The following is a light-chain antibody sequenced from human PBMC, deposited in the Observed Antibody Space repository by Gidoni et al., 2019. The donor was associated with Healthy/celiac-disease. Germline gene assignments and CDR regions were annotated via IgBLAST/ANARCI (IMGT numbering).Light chain of an antibody. CDR2: AAS. V-gene: IGKV1-8*01. CDR3: QQYYSYPPT. Sequence: AIRMTQSPSSLSASTGDRVTITCRASQGISSYLAWYQQKPGKAPKLLIYAASTLQSGVPSRFSGSGSGTDFTLTISCLQSEDFATYYCQQYYSYPPTFXXXTKVEIK. CDR1: QGISSY. J-gene: IGKJ1*01.